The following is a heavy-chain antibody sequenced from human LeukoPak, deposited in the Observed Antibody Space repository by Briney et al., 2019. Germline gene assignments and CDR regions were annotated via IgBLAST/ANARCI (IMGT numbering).Heavy chain of an antibody. CDR3: ATLYSGWYYFDY. D-gene: IGHD6-19*01. J-gene: IGHJ4*02. CDR2: FDPEDGET. Sequence: ASVKVSCKVSGYTLTELSMHWVRQAPGKGLGWMGGFDPEDGETIYAQKFQGRVTMTEDTSTDTAYMELSSLRSEDTAVYYCATLYSGWYYFDYWGQGTLVTVSS. CDR1: GYTLTELS. V-gene: IGHV1-24*01.